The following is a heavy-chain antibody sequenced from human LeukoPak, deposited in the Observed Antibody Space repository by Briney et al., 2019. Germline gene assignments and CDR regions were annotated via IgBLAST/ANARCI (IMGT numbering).Heavy chain of an antibody. CDR2: IIPIFGTA. J-gene: IGHJ4*02. CDR3: ASQGTMVRGVTFDY. V-gene: IGHV1-69*13. D-gene: IGHD3-10*01. CDR1: GGTFSSYA. Sequence: ASVKVSCKASGGTFSSYAISWVRQAPGQGLEWMGGIIPIFGTANYAQKFQGRVTITADESTSTAYMELSSLRAEDTAVYYCASQGTMVRGVTFDYWGQGTLVTVSS.